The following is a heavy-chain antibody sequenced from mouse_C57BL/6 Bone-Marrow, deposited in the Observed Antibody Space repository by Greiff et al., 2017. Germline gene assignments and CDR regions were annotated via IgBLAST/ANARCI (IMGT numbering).Heavy chain of an antibody. J-gene: IGHJ1*03. CDR3: ARGRGNLLPGYLDV. CDR2: IYPRSGNT. Sequence: QVQLQQSGAELARPGASVKLSCKASGYTFTSYGISWVKQRTGQGLEWIGEIYPRSGNTYYNEKFKGKATLTADKSSSTAYMELRSLTSEDSAVYFCARGRGNLLPGYLDVWGTGTTVTVSS. D-gene: IGHD1-1*01. V-gene: IGHV1-81*01. CDR1: GYTFTSYG.